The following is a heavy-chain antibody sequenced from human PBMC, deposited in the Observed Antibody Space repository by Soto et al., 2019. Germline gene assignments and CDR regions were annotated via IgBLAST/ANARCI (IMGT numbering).Heavy chain of an antibody. D-gene: IGHD3-10*01. J-gene: IGHJ4*02. V-gene: IGHV1-3*01. CDR2: INAGNGNT. CDR1: GYTFTSYG. CDR3: ARDYGPRPFDY. Sequence: ASVKVSCKASGYTFTSYGMHWVRQAPGQRLEWMGWINAGNGNTKYSQKFQGRVTITRDTSASTAYMELSSLRSEDTAVYYCARDYGPRPFDYWGQGTLVTVSS.